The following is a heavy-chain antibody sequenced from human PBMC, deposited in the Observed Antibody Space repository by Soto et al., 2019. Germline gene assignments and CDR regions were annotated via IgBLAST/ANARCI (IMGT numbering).Heavy chain of an antibody. CDR1: GDTFTSYA. V-gene: IGHV7-4-1*01. CDR3: ARGRELPTFPRGGSTPFYYYYGMDV. D-gene: IGHD1-26*01. J-gene: IGHJ6*02. CDR2: INTNTGNP. Sequence: GASVKVSCKASGDTFTSYAMNWVRQAPGQGLEWMGWINTNTGNPTYAQGFTGRFVFSLDTSVSTAYLQICSLKAEDTAVYYCARGRELPTFPRGGSTPFYYYYGMDVWGQGTTVTVSS.